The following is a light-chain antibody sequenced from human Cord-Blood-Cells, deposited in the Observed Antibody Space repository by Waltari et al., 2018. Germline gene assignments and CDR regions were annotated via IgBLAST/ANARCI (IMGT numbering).Light chain of an antibody. Sequence: DIQLTQSPSSLSASVGVSVTITCRASQSISSYLNWYQQKPGKAPKLLIYAASSLQSGVPSRFSGSGSGTDFTLTISSLQPEDFATYYCQQGYSTPYSFGQGTKLEIK. V-gene: IGKV1-39*01. CDR3: QQGYSTPYS. J-gene: IGKJ2*03. CDR2: AAS. CDR1: QSISSY.